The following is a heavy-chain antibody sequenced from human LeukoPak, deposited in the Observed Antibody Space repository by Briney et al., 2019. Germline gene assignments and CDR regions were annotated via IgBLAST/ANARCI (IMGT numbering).Heavy chain of an antibody. D-gene: IGHD2-2*01. CDR1: GYTFTSYG. CDR2: ISAYNGNT. J-gene: IGHJ1*01. Sequence: ASVKVSCKASGYTFTSYGISWVRQAPGQGLEWMGWISAYNGNTNYAQKLQGRVTMTTDTSTSTAYMELRSLRSDDTAVYYCARDRPNCSSTSCYSTEYFQHWGQGTLVTVSS. V-gene: IGHV1-18*01. CDR3: ARDRPNCSSTSCYSTEYFQH.